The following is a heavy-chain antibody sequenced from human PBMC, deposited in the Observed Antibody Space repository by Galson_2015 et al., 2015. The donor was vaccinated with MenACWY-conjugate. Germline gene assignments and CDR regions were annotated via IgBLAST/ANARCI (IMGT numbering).Heavy chain of an antibody. V-gene: IGHV4-39*07. CDR3: ARDRSNDDYWSGFPGYYFDH. D-gene: IGHD3-3*01. CDR2: VSYSGKA. J-gene: IGHJ4*02. Sequence: SETLSLTCAVSGGSITTSRYHWAWIRRTPGTGLEWIGTVSYSGKAYYNPSLKRRVSISIDTSKSQFSLRIISMTAADTAVYYCARDRSNDDYWSGFPGYYFDHWGQGNLATVSS. CDR1: GGSITTSRYH.